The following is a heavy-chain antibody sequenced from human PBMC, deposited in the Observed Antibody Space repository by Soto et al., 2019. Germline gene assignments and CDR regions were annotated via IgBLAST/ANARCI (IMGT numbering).Heavy chain of an antibody. V-gene: IGHV4-39*01. J-gene: IGHJ4*02. CDR1: GGSISSSSYY. D-gene: IGHD1-26*01. Sequence: SETLSLTGTVSGGSISSSSYYWGWIRPPPGKGLEWIGSIYYSGSTYYNPSLKSRVTISVDTSKNQFSLKLSSVTAADTAVYYCARHAVGATTDYFDYWGQGTLVTVSS. CDR2: IYYSGST. CDR3: ARHAVGATTDYFDY.